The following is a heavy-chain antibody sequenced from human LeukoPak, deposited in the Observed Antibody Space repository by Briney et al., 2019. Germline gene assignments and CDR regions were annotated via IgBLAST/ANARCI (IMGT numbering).Heavy chain of an antibody. J-gene: IGHJ4*02. CDR2: INHSGST. V-gene: IGHV4-34*01. CDR1: GGSFSGYY. CDR3: AGTADLDAAAGTAGDY. D-gene: IGHD6-13*01. Sequence: SETLSLTCAVYGGSFSGYYWSWIRQPPGKGLEWIGEINHSGSTNYNPSLKSRVTISVDTSKNQFSLKLSSVTAADTAVYYCAGTADLDAAAGTAGDYWGQGTLVTVSS.